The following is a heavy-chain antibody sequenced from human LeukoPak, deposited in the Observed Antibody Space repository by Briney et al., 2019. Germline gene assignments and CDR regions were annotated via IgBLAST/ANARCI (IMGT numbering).Heavy chain of an antibody. D-gene: IGHD3-10*01. CDR3: ARDRAGSRYYYYYGMDV. Sequence: GGSLRLSCAASGFTFSSYSMNWVRQAPGKGLEWVSSISSSSSYIYYADSVKGRFTISRDNAKNSLYLQMNSLRAEDTAVYYCARDRAGSRYYYYYGMDVWGKGTTVTVSS. CDR1: GFTFSSYS. J-gene: IGHJ6*04. CDR2: ISSSSSYI. V-gene: IGHV3-21*01.